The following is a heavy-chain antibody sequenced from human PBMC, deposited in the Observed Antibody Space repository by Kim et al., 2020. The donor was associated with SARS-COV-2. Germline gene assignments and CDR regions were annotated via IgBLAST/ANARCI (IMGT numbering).Heavy chain of an antibody. D-gene: IGHD2-15*01. V-gene: IGHV3-30*03. CDR3: AGSAATPFDY. Sequence: GGSLRLSCAASGFTFSSYGMHWVRQAPGKGLEWVAVISYDGSNKYYADSVKGRFTISRDNSKNTLYLQMNSLRAEDTAVYYCAGSAATPFDYWGQGTLVTVSS. CDR1: GFTFSSYG. CDR2: ISYDGSNK. J-gene: IGHJ4*02.